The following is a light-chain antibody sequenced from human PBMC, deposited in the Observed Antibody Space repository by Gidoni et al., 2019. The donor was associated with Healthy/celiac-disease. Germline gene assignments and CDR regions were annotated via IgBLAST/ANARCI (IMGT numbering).Light chain of an antibody. V-gene: IGKV3-20*01. CDR3: QQYGSSPET. CDR2: GAS. J-gene: IGKJ1*01. Sequence: DIVLTQSPGTLSLSPGERATLSCSASQSVSSSYLAWYQQKPGQAPRLLIYGASSMATGIPDRFSGSGSGTDFTLTISRLEPEDFAVYYCQQYGSSPETFGQGTKVEIK. CDR1: QSVSSSY.